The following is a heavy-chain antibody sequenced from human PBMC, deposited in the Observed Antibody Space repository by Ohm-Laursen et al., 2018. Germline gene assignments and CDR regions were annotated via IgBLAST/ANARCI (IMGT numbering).Heavy chain of an antibody. J-gene: IGHJ6*02. CDR2: IWYDGRNK. D-gene: IGHD2-2*01. Sequence: SLRLSCTAFGFIFRNFGMHWVRQAPGKGLEWVAAIWYDGRNKYYADSVKGRFTISRDNSKNTLYLQMNSLRAEDTAVYYCARANSHRVVPVAGLDYYGMDVWGQGTTVTVSS. V-gene: IGHV3-33*01. CDR1: GFIFRNFG. CDR3: ARANSHRVVPVAGLDYYGMDV.